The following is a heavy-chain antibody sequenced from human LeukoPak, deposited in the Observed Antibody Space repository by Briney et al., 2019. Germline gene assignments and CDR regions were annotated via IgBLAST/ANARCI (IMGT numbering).Heavy chain of an antibody. Sequence: GGSLRLSYAASGFTLSSYSMNWVRQAPGKELEWLSYISRGSSTIYYAGSVKGRFTISRDNAKSSLYLQMNSLRAEDTAVYYCANSREYSYGFDYWGQGTLVTVSS. CDR1: GFTLSSYS. D-gene: IGHD5-18*01. CDR2: ISRGSSTI. V-gene: IGHV3-48*01. J-gene: IGHJ4*02. CDR3: ANSREYSYGFDY.